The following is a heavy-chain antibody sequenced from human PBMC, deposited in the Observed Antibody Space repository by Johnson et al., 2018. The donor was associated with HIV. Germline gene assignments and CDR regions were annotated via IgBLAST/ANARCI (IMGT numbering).Heavy chain of an antibody. V-gene: IGHV3-30*03. CDR2: ISYDGSNK. CDR1: GFTFSSYG. CDR3: ARGLDSGSSWFGAFDI. J-gene: IGHJ3*02. Sequence: QVQLVESGGGVVQPGGSLRLSCAASGFTFSSYGMHWVRQAPGKGLEWVAVISYDGSNKYYADSVKGRFTISRDNSKNTQYLQMNSLRAEDTAVYYCARGLDSGSSWFGAFDIWGQGTMVTVSS. D-gene: IGHD6-13*01.